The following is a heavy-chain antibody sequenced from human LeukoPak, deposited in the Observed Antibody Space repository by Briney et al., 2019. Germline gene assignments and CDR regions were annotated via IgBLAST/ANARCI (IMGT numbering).Heavy chain of an antibody. CDR2: IFHDGNYE. V-gene: IGHV3-33*01. J-gene: IGHJ4*02. Sequence: GGSLRLSCAGSGFTFRNFGMHWVRQAPGKGLERVAAIFHDGNYEYYRDSVKGRFTVSRDNSNNTLYLQMNNLRAEDTAVYYCARRTDYGGNIGGSDYWGQGTLVTVSS. CDR3: ARRTDYGGNIGGSDY. CDR1: GFTFRNFG. D-gene: IGHD4-23*01.